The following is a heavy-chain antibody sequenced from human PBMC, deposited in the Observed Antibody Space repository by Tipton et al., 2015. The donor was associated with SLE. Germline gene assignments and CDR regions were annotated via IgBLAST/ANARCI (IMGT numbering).Heavy chain of an antibody. CDR1: GGSISSYY. D-gene: IGHD6-19*01. CDR3: ARGRLPAVAGTRNWYFDL. CDR2: IYYSGST. J-gene: IGHJ2*01. Sequence: LRLSCAVYGGSISSYYWSWIRQPPGKGLEWIGYIYYSGSTYYNPSLKSRVTISVDTSKNQFSLKLSSVTAADTAVYYCARGRLPAVAGTRNWYFDLWGRGTLVTVSS. V-gene: IGHV4-59*12.